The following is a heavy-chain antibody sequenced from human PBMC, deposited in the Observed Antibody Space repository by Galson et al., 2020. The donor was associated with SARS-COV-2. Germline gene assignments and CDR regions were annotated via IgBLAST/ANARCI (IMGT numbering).Heavy chain of an antibody. V-gene: IGHV3-48*02. CDR1: GFTFSSYS. Sequence: TGGSLRLSCAASGFTFSSYSMNWVRQAPGKGLEWVSYISSSSSTIYYADSVKGRFTISRDNAKNSLYLQMNSLRDEDTAVYYCARDPRITIFGGVPPGGFYGMDVCGQGTTGTVSS. CDR3: ARDPRITIFGGVPPGGFYGMDV. J-gene: IGHJ6*02. CDR2: ISSSSSTI. D-gene: IGHD3-3*01.